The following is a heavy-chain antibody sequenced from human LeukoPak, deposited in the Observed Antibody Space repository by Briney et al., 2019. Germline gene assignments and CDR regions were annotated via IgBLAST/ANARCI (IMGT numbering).Heavy chain of an antibody. D-gene: IGHD3-22*01. J-gene: IGHJ6*02. CDR2: IYYSGST. Sequence: SETLSLTCTVSGGSISSGGYYLSWIRQHPGKGLEWIGYIYYSGSTYYNPSLKSRVTISVDTSKNQFSLKLSSVTAADTAVYYCARDPLTYYYDSSGYHSYYYGMDVWGQGTTVTVSS. CDR1: GGSISSGGYY. V-gene: IGHV4-31*03. CDR3: ARDPLTYYYDSSGYHSYYYGMDV.